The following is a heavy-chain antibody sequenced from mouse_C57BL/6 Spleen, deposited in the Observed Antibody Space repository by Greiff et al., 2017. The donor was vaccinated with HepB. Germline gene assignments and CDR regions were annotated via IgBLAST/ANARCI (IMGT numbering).Heavy chain of an antibody. V-gene: IGHV5-17*01. D-gene: IGHD1-1*01. J-gene: IGHJ4*01. CDR1: GFTFSDYG. CDR3: ARRIYYGSTNYYAMDY. CDR2: ISSGSSTI. Sequence: EVQRVESGGGLVKPGGSLKLSCAASGFTFSDYGMHWVRQAPEKGLEWVAYISSGSSTIYYADTVKGRFTISRDNAKNTLFLQMTSLRSEDTAMYYCARRIYYGSTNYYAMDYWGQGTSVTVSS.